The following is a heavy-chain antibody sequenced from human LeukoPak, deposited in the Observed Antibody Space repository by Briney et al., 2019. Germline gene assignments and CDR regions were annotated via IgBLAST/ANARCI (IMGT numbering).Heavy chain of an antibody. D-gene: IGHD3-22*01. Sequence: SVKVSCKASGGTFSSYAISWVRQAPGQGLEWMGGIIPIFGTANYAQKFQGRVTITADESTSTAYMELSSLRSEDTAVYYCAERGYYDSSGYRVSGFDPWGQGTLVTVSS. CDR1: GGTFSSYA. V-gene: IGHV1-69*13. CDR3: AERGYYDSSGYRVSGFDP. J-gene: IGHJ5*02. CDR2: IIPIFGTA.